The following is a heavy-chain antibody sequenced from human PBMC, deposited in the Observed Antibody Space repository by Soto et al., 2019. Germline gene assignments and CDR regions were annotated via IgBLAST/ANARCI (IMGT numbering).Heavy chain of an antibody. Sequence: SETLSLTCAVYGGSFSGCYWSWSRQPPGKGLEWIGEINHSGSTNYNPSLKSRVTISVDTSKNQFSLKLSSVTAADTAVYYCARRRHRGIMITHGGVHPFDYWGQGTLVPVS. D-gene: IGHD3-16*01. V-gene: IGHV4-34*01. CDR3: ARRRHRGIMITHGGVHPFDY. CDR2: INHSGST. CDR1: GGSFSGCY. J-gene: IGHJ4*02.